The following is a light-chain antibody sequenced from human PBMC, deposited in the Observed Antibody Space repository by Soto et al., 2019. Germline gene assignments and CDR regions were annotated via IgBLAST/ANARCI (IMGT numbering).Light chain of an antibody. CDR3: SSYTSRSTRV. Sequence: QSALTQPASVSGSPGQSITISCTGTSSDVGGYNYVSWYQQHPGKAPKLMIYEVSNRPSGVSNRFSGSQSGNTASLTISGLQAEDEADYYCSSYTSRSTRVFGGGTKLTVL. CDR2: EVS. J-gene: IGLJ3*02. CDR1: SSDVGGYNY. V-gene: IGLV2-14*01.